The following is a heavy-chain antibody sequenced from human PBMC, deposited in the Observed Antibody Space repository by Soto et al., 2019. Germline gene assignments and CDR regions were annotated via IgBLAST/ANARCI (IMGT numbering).Heavy chain of an antibody. Sequence: SETLSLTCTVSGGSISSYYWSWIRQPPGKGLEWIGYIYYSGSTNYNPSRKSRVTISVDTSKNQFSLKLSSVTAADTYVYYCAGVSLGATHDDFDIWGQGTMVTVSS. V-gene: IGHV4-59*01. CDR1: GGSISSYY. D-gene: IGHD3-16*01. J-gene: IGHJ3*02. CDR3: AGVSLGATHDDFDI. CDR2: IYYSGST.